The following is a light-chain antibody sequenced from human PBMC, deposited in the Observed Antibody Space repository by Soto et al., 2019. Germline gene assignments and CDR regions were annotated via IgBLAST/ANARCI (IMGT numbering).Light chain of an antibody. CDR1: SGHSSYI. CDR3: ETWDSNTWV. V-gene: IGLV4-60*02. J-gene: IGLJ3*02. Sequence: QSVLTQSSSASASLGSSVKLTGTLSSGHSSYIIAWHQQQPGKAPRYLMKLEGRGNYNKGSGVPDRFSGSSSGADRYLTISNLQFEDEADYFCETWDSNTWVFGGGTKLTVL. CDR2: LEGRGNY.